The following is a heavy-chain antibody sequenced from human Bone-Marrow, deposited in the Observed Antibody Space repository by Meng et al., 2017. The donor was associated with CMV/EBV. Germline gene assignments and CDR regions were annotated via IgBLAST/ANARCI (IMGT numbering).Heavy chain of an antibody. D-gene: IGHD3-3*01. CDR2: IYYSGST. CDR1: GGSVSSGSYY. V-gene: IGHV4-61*01. CDR3: ARVSGYYDFWSGYYLGYYYGMDV. J-gene: IGHJ6*02. Sequence: GSLRLSCTVSGGSVSSGSYYWSWIRQPPGKGLEWIGYIYYSGSTNYNPSLKSRVTISVDTSKNQFSLKLSSVTAADTAVYYCARVSGYYDFWSGYYLGYYYGMDVWGQGTTVTVSS.